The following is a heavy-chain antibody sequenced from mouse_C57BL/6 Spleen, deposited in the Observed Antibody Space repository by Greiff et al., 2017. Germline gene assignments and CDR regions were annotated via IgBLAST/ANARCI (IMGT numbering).Heavy chain of an antibody. J-gene: IGHJ4*01. D-gene: IGHD1-1*01. Sequence: VQLQQPGAELVMPGASVKLSCKASGYTFTSYWMHWVKQRPGQGLEWIGEIDPSDSYTNYNQKFKGKSTLTVDKSSSTAYMQLSSLTSEDSAVXYCARGGYYGSPLYAMDYWGQGTSVTVSS. CDR3: ARGGYYGSPLYAMDY. V-gene: IGHV1-69*01. CDR2: IDPSDSYT. CDR1: GYTFTSYW.